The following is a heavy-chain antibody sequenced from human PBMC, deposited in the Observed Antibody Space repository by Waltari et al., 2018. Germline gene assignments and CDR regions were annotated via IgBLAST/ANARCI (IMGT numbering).Heavy chain of an antibody. D-gene: IGHD6-19*01. CDR1: GGSFSGYY. CDR3: ARGGWTGGYDRAVAGYYFDY. Sequence: QVQLQQWGAGLLKPSETLSLTCAVYGGSFSGYYWSWIRQPPGKGLEWIGEINHSGSTNYNPSLKSRVTISVDTAKNQFSLKLSSVTAADTAVYYCARGGWTGGYDRAVAGYYFDYWGQGTLVTVSS. CDR2: INHSGST. V-gene: IGHV4-34*01. J-gene: IGHJ4*02.